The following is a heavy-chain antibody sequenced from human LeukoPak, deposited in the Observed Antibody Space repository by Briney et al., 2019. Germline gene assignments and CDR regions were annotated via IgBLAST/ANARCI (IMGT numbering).Heavy chain of an antibody. Sequence: GESLKISCKGSGYSFTSYWIGWVRQMPGKGLEWMGIIYPGDSDTRYSPSFQDQVTISADKSISTAYLQWSSLKASDTAMYYCARQRDPGSDYYYGMDVWGKGTTVTVSS. CDR1: GYSFTSYW. CDR3: ARQRDPGSDYYYGMDV. D-gene: IGHD6-6*01. CDR2: IYPGDSDT. J-gene: IGHJ6*04. V-gene: IGHV5-51*01.